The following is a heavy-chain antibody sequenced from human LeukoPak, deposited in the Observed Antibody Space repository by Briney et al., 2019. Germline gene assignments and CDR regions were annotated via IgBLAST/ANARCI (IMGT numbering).Heavy chain of an antibody. CDR2: ISWNSGSI. D-gene: IGHD6-19*01. Sequence: GGSLRLSCTASGFTFSSYGMHWVRQAPGKGLEWVSGISWNSGSIGYADSVKGRFTISRDNAKNSLYLQMNSLRAEDTALYYCAKDIAMAVAGTGLGAFDIWGQGTMVTVSS. CDR3: AKDIAMAVAGTGLGAFDI. CDR1: GFTFSSYG. J-gene: IGHJ3*02. V-gene: IGHV3-9*01.